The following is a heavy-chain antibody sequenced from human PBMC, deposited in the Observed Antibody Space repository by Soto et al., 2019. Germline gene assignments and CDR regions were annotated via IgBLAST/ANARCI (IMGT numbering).Heavy chain of an antibody. D-gene: IGHD4-4*01. J-gene: IGHJ6*02. V-gene: IGHV5-51*01. CDR2: IYPGDSDT. CDR1: GYTFTDYW. CDR3: ARRISNFRYYSYAMDV. Sequence: LGESLKISCKGSGYTFTDYWIGWVRQLPGKGLEWMGIIYPGDSDTRYSPSFQGHVTITVDKSTSTAYLQWNTLKASDTAMYYCARRISNFRYYSYAMDVWGQGTTVTVSS.